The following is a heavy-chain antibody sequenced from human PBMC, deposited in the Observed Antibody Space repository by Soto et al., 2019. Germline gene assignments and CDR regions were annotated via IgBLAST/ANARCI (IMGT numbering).Heavy chain of an antibody. V-gene: IGHV1-2*04. J-gene: IGHJ6*02. CDR3: ARDGAYSSGWYYGMDV. CDR1: GYTFTGYY. Sequence: ASVEVSCKXSGYTFTGYYMHWVRQAPGQGLEWMGWINPNSGGTNYAQKFQGWVTMTRDTSISTAYMELSRLRSDDTAVYYCARDGAYSSGWYYGMDVWGQGTTVTVSS. CDR2: INPNSGGT. D-gene: IGHD6-19*01.